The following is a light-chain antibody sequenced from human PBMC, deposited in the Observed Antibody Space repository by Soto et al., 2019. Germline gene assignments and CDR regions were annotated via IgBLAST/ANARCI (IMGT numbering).Light chain of an antibody. CDR2: DVS. CDR3: SSYTGSSTYVV. Sequence: QSALTQPASVSGSPGQSITISCTGTSSDVGGYNYVSWYQQHPGKAPKLMIYDVSNRPSGVFNRFSGSKSGNTACLTISGLQAEDEADYYCSSYTGSSTYVVFGGGTKLTVL. J-gene: IGLJ2*01. CDR1: SSDVGGYNY. V-gene: IGLV2-14*01.